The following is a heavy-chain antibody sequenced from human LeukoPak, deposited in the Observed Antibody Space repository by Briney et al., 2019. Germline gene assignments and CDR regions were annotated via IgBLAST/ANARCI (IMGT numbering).Heavy chain of an antibody. Sequence: PGESLRLSCAASGFSVSGFWMHWVRQAPGKKLVWVARINVEGDYIDYAESVRGRFTISRDSAKNTLYLQMNSVRAEDTAVYSCARDLTGPYDHWGQGTLVTVSS. J-gene: IGHJ4*02. D-gene: IGHD3-22*01. V-gene: IGHV3-74*01. CDR2: INVEGDYI. CDR1: GFSVSGFW. CDR3: ARDLTGPYDH.